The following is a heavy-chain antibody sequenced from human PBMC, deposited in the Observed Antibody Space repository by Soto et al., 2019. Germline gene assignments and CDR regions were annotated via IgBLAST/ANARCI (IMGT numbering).Heavy chain of an antibody. CDR3: ARENGVWSFDY. J-gene: IGHJ4*02. D-gene: IGHD2-8*01. CDR2: INPSGGST. CDR1: GYTFNSYY. Sequence: GASVKVSCKTSGYTFNSYYMHWARQAPGQGLEWMGIINPSGGSTSYAQIFQGRVTMTRDTSTSTVYMELSSLRSEDMAVYYCARENGVWSFDYWGQGTLVTVSS. V-gene: IGHV1-46*02.